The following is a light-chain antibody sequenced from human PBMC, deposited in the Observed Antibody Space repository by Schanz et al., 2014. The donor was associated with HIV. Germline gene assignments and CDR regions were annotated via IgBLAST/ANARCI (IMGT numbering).Light chain of an antibody. Sequence: NFMLTQPHSVSESPGKTVTISCTRSSGSIASNYVQWYQQRPGSAPTTVIYEDNQRPSGVPDRFSGSIDSSSNSASLTISGLKTEDEADYYCQSYEDNNPYMVFGGGTKVTVL. CDR1: SGSIASNY. J-gene: IGLJ3*02. CDR2: EDN. V-gene: IGLV6-57*04. CDR3: QSYEDNNPYMV.